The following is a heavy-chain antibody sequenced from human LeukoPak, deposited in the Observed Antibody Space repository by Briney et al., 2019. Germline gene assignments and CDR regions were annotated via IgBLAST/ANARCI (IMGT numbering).Heavy chain of an antibody. J-gene: IGHJ3*02. CDR2: ISYDGSNK. CDR3: AREGGSTTFAYLWNAFDI. Sequence: GGSLRLSCAASGFTFSSYAMHWVRQAPGKGLEWVAVISYDGSNKYYADSVKGRFTISRDNSKNTLYLQMNSLRAEDTAVYYCAREGGSTTFAYLWNAFDIWGQGTMVTVSS. V-gene: IGHV3-30-3*01. D-gene: IGHD2-2*01. CDR1: GFTFSSYA.